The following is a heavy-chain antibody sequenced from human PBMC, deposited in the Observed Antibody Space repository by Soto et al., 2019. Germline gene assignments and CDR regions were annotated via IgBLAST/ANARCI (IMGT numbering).Heavy chain of an antibody. CDR1: GGSISSYY. CDR2: IYYSGST. CDR3: ARAGVATIYPGNNWFDP. J-gene: IGHJ5*02. D-gene: IGHD5-12*01. Sequence: SETLSLTCTVSGGSISSYYWSWIRQPPGKGLEWIGYIYYSGSTYYNPSLKSRVTISVDTSKNQFSLNLSSVTAADTAMYYCARAGVATIYPGNNWFDPWGQGTLVTSP. V-gene: IGHV4-30-4*01.